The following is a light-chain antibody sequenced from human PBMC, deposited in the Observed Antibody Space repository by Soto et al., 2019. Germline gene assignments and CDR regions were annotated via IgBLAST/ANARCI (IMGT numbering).Light chain of an antibody. J-gene: IGKJ2*01. Sequence: DVVMPQSPLSLPVTLGQPASISCRSSQSLAYSDGNTYLNWFQQRPGQSPRRLIYKVSNRDSGVPERFSGSGSGTDFTLKISRVEAEDVGVYYCMQGTHWPPYTFGQGTKLEIK. CDR2: KVS. CDR3: MQGTHWPPYT. V-gene: IGKV2-30*01. CDR1: QSLAYSDGNTY.